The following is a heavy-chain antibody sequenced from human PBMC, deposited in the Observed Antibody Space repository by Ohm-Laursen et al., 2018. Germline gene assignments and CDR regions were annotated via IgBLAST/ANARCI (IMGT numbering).Heavy chain of an antibody. V-gene: IGHV3-11*01. D-gene: IGHD6-13*01. J-gene: IGHJ4*02. CDR1: GFTFSDYY. CDR2: ISSSGSTI. CDR3: ARSKKMAAAVCY. Sequence: SLRLSCAASGFTFSDYYMSWIRQAPGKGLEWVSYISSSGSTIYYADSVKGRFTISRDNAKNSLYLQMNSLRAEDTAVYYCARSKKMAAAVCYWGQGTLVTVSS.